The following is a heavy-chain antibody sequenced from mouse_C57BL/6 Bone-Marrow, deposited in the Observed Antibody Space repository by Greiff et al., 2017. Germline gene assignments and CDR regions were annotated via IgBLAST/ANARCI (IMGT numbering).Heavy chain of an antibody. Sequence: QVQLQQSGAELVKPGASVKMSCKASGYTFTSYWITWVKQRPGQGLEWIGDIYPGSGSTNYNEKFKSKATLTVDTSSSTAYMQLSSLTSEDSAVYYCARKSNYPYAMDYWGQGTSVTVSS. CDR2: IYPGSGST. CDR3: ARKSNYPYAMDY. V-gene: IGHV1-55*01. D-gene: IGHD2-5*01. J-gene: IGHJ4*01. CDR1: GYTFTSYW.